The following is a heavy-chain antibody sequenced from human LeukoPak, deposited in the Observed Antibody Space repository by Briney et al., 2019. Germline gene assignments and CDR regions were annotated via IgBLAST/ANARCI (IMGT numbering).Heavy chain of an antibody. Sequence: SETLSLTCTVSGGSISSYCWSWIRQPPGKGLEWIGEINHTGRTNYNPSLETRVTMSVDTSKNQFSLKLSSVTAADTAVYYCARRVWDGTYYFDSWGRGTLVTVSS. D-gene: IGHD6-6*01. CDR1: GGSISSYC. CDR3: ARRVWDGTYYFDS. CDR2: INHTGRT. V-gene: IGHV4-34*01. J-gene: IGHJ4*01.